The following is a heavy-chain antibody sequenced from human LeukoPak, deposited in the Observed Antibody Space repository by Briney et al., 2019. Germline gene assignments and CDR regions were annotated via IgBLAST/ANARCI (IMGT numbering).Heavy chain of an antibody. Sequence: GGSLRLSCAASGFTFGSYSMTWVRQAPGKGLEWVSSISSSSSYIYYADSVKGRFTISRDNAKNSLYLQMNSLRAEDTAVYYCAEARYDGAFDIWGQGTMVTVSS. CDR2: ISSSSSYI. V-gene: IGHV3-21*01. D-gene: IGHD3-3*01. J-gene: IGHJ3*02. CDR1: GFTFGSYS. CDR3: AEARYDGAFDI.